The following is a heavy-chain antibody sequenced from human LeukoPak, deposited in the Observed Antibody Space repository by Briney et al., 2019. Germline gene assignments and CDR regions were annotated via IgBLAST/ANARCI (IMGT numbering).Heavy chain of an antibody. CDR3: ARGGIQYYYDSSGYRAEYFQH. J-gene: IGHJ1*01. CDR2: IIPIFGTA. CDR1: GGTFSGYA. V-gene: IGHV1-69*06. Sequence: SVKVSCKASGGTFSGYAISWVRQAPGQGLEWMGGIIPIFGTANYAQKFQGRVTITADKSTSTAYMELSSLRSEDTAVYYCARGGIQYYYDSSGYRAEYFQHWGQGTLVTVSS. D-gene: IGHD3-22*01.